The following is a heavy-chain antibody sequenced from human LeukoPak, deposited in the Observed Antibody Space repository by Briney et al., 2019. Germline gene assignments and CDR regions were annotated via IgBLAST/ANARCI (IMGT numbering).Heavy chain of an antibody. CDR2: IKEDGSEK. Sequence: PGGSLRLSCAASGFTFNPYSMNWVRQAPGKGLEWVANIKEDGSEKYYMDSVKGRFTISRDNAKSSLFLQMNSLRAEDTAVYYCARYCSGGSCFDYWGQGTLVTVSS. V-gene: IGHV3-7*01. J-gene: IGHJ4*02. CDR1: GFTFNPYS. D-gene: IGHD2-15*01. CDR3: ARYCSGGSCFDY.